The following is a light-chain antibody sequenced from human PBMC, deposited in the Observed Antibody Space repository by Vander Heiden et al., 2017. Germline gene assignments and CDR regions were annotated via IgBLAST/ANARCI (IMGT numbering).Light chain of an antibody. V-gene: IGKV1-5*03. CDR2: RAS. J-gene: IGKJ1*01. CDR1: QTIRSW. CDR3: QQYNSYPWT. Sequence: DIQMTQSPSTLSASVGDRVTITCRASQTIRSWLAWYQQKPGKAPNLVIYRASTLESGVPSRFSGSGSGTEFTLTISSLQPDDFATYYCQQYNSYPWTFGQGTKVEIK.